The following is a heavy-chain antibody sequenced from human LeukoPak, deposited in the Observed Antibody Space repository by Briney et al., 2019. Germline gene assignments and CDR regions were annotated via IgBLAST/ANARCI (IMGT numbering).Heavy chain of an antibody. D-gene: IGHD6-19*01. CDR3: ARDGSGGWLVDY. CDR2: ISSSTSTI. CDR1: GFTFSTYS. V-gene: IGHV3-48*02. J-gene: IGHJ4*02. Sequence: GGSLRLSCAASGFTFSTYSMNWVRQAPGKGLGWVSYISSSTSTIYYADSVKGRFTISRDNAKNSLYLQMNRLRDEDTAVYYCARDGSGGWLVDYCGQGTLVTVSS.